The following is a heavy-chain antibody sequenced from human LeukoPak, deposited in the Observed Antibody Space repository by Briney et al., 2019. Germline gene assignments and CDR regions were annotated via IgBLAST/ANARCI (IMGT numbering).Heavy chain of an antibody. D-gene: IGHD2-15*01. Sequence: GGSLRLSCAASGFTFSSYSMNWVRQAPGKGLEWVSVISWDGGSTYYADSVKGRFTISRDNSKNSLYLQMNSLRAEDTALYYCAKDDCSGGSCYEYYFDYWGQGTLVTVSS. CDR2: ISWDGGST. V-gene: IGHV3-43D*03. CDR1: GFTFSSYS. CDR3: AKDDCSGGSCYEYYFDY. J-gene: IGHJ4*02.